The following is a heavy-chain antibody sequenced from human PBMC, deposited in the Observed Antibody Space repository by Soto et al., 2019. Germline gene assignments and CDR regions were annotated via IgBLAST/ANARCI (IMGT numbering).Heavy chain of an antibody. Sequence: GGSLRLSCAASGFTFSSYAMHWVRQAPGKGLEWVAVISYDGSNKYYADSVKGRFTISRDNSKNTLYLQMNSLRAEDTAVYYCARDYSSRYYYYGMDVWGQGTTVTVSS. CDR3: ARDYSSRYYYYGMDV. D-gene: IGHD6-13*01. V-gene: IGHV3-30-3*01. CDR2: ISYDGSNK. J-gene: IGHJ6*02. CDR1: GFTFSSYA.